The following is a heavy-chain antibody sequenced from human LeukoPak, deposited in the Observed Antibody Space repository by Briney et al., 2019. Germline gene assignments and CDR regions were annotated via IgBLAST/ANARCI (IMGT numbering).Heavy chain of an antibody. J-gene: IGHJ4*02. CDR3: ARGQLWPKYYFDY. CDR2: IKQDGSEK. CDR1: GFIFSSYW. Sequence: PGGSLRLSCAASGFIFSSYWMRWVRQAPGKGLEGVANIKQDGSEKYYVDSVKGRFTISRDNAKNSLYLQMNSLRAEDTAVYYGARGQLWPKYYFDYWGQGTLVTVSS. V-gene: IGHV3-7*01. D-gene: IGHD5-18*01.